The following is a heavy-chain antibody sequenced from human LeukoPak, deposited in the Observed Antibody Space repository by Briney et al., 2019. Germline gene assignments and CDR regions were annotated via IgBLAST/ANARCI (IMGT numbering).Heavy chain of an antibody. CDR2: ISAYNGNT. Sequence: GASVKVSCKASGYTFTSYGISWVRQAPGQGLEWVGWISAYNGNTNYAQKLQGRVTMTTDTSTSTAYMELRSLRSDDTAVYYCARVRGHDYGDYIDYWGQGTLVTVSS. V-gene: IGHV1-18*01. CDR1: GYTFTSYG. CDR3: ARVRGHDYGDYIDY. D-gene: IGHD4-17*01. J-gene: IGHJ4*02.